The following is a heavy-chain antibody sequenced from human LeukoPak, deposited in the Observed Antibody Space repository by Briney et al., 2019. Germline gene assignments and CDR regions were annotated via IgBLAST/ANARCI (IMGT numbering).Heavy chain of an antibody. D-gene: IGHD4-17*01. J-gene: IGHJ1*01. CDR3: AGTTTVTTKRFQH. CDR2: ITAGGGGT. CDR1: GFTFDDYA. V-gene: IGHV3-23*01. Sequence: GGSLRLSCAASGFTFDDYAMHWVRQAPGKGLEWVSTITAGGGGTYYADSVKGRFTISRDNSKNTLCLQMNSLTAEDTAIYYCAGTTTVTTKRFQHWGQGTLVTVSS.